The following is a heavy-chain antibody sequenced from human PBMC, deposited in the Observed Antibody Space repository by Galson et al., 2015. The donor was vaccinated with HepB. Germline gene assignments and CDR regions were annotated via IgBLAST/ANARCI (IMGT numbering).Heavy chain of an antibody. CDR1: GGTFSSYA. CDR2: IIPIFGTA. J-gene: IGHJ6*03. CDR3: AREGAGEHIVVVPAAPDYYYMDV. D-gene: IGHD2-2*01. Sequence: SVKVSCKASGGTFSSYAISWVRQAPGQGLEWMGGIIPIFGTANYAQKFQGRVTITADESTSTAYMELSSLRSEDTAVYYCAREGAGEHIVVVPAAPDYYYMDVWGKGTTVTVSS. V-gene: IGHV1-69*13.